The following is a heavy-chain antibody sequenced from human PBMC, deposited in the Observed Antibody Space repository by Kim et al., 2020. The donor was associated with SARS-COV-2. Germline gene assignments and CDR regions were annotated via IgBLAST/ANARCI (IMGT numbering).Heavy chain of an antibody. CDR3: AKVAPSGSFFDC. D-gene: IGHD2-15*01. CDR1: GFTLSSYA. V-gene: IGHV3-30*18. Sequence: GGSLRLSCAASGFTLSSYAMHWVRQAPDKGLEWVAVISYDESNKYYADSVKGRFTISRDISKNTLYLEMNSLRAEDTAVYYCAKVAPSGSFFDCWGQGTLVTVSS. J-gene: IGHJ4*02. CDR2: ISYDESNK.